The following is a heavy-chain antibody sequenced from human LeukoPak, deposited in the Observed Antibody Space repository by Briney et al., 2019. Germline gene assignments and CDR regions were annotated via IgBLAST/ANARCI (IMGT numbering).Heavy chain of an antibody. V-gene: IGHV4-34*01. CDR3: ARSKGQAVTAIPFDY. CDR2: INHSGST. D-gene: IGHD2-21*02. CDR1: GGSFSGYY. Sequence: SETLSFTCAVYGGSFSGYYWSWIRQPPGKGLEWIGEINHSGSTNYNPSLKSRVTISVDTSKNQFSLKLSSVTAADTAVYYCARSKGQAVTAIPFDYWGQGTLVTVSS. J-gene: IGHJ4*02.